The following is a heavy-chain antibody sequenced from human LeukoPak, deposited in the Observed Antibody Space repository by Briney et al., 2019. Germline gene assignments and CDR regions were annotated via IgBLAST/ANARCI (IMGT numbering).Heavy chain of an antibody. CDR2: ISRSGSII. Sequence: HPGGSLRLSCAASGFTFSSYEMNWVRQAPGKGLEWVSYISRSGSIIYYADSVKGRFTISRDNAKNSLYLQMNSLRAEDTAVYYCARRVIVVGLDYWGQGTLVTVSS. J-gene: IGHJ4*02. D-gene: IGHD3-22*01. V-gene: IGHV3-48*03. CDR1: GFTFSSYE. CDR3: ARRVIVVGLDY.